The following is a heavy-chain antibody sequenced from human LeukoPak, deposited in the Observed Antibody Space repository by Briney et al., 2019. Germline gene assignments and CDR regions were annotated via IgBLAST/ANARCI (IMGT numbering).Heavy chain of an antibody. CDR3: ATDKPEVRGDAFDI. V-gene: IGHV1-24*01. J-gene: IGHJ3*02. Sequence: ASVKVSCKVSGYTLTELSMHWVRQAPGKGLEWMGGFDPEDGETIYAQKFQGRVTMTEDTSTDTAYMELSSLRSEDTAVYYCATDKPEVRGDAFDIWGQGTMVTVSS. CDR1: GYTLTELS. CDR2: FDPEDGET.